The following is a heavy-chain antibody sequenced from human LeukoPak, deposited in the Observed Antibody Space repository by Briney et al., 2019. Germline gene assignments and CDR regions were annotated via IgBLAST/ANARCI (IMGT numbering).Heavy chain of an antibody. CDR2: IYYSGST. J-gene: IGHJ4*02. Sequence: SETLSLTCTVSGGSINSNYWSWIRQPPGKGLEWIGYIYYSGSTNYNPSLKSRVTISVDTSKNQFSLKLSSVAAADTAVYYCARHSSGSADIFDSWGQGTLVTVSS. CDR1: GGSINSNY. CDR3: ARHSSGSADIFDS. D-gene: IGHD3-10*01. V-gene: IGHV4-59*08.